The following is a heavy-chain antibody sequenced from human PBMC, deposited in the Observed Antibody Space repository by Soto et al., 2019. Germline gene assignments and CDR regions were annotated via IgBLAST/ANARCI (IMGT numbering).Heavy chain of an antibody. J-gene: IGHJ4*02. CDR1: GFTFSSYA. Sequence: GGSLRLSCAASGFTFSSYAMSWVRQAPGKGLEWVSAISGRGGSTYYADSVKGRFTISRDNSKNTLYLQMNSLRAEDTAVYYCAKDTQYSGYALFDYWGQGTLVTVSS. D-gene: IGHD5-12*01. V-gene: IGHV3-23*01. CDR2: ISGRGGST. CDR3: AKDTQYSGYALFDY.